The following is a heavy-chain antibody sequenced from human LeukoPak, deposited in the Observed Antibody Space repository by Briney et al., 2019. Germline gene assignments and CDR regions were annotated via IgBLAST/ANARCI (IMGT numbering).Heavy chain of an antibody. CDR1: GGSISSGGYY. V-gene: IGHV4-31*03. CDR3: AVNGGTQSQYHFDY. D-gene: IGHD2-8*01. J-gene: IGHJ4*02. Sequence: SETLSLTCTVSGGSISSGGYYWSWIRQHPGKGLEWIGYIYYSGSTYYNPSLKSRVTISVDTSKNQFSLKLSSVTAADTAVYYCAVNGGTQSQYHFDYWGQGTLVTVSS. CDR2: IYYSGST.